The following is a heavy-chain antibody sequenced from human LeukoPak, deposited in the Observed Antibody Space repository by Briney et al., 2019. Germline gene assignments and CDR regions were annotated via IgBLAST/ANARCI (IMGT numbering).Heavy chain of an antibody. CDR1: GGSFSSYY. CDR3: ARDIIAVAGDYCYGMDV. Sequence: PSETLSLTCTVSGGSFSSYYWSWIRQPAGKGLEWIGRIYTSGSTNYNPSLKSHGTMSVDTSKTQFSLTLRSVTAADTAVYYCARDIIAVAGDYCYGMDVWGQGATVTVSS. J-gene: IGHJ6*02. CDR2: IYTSGST. V-gene: IGHV4-4*07. D-gene: IGHD6-19*01.